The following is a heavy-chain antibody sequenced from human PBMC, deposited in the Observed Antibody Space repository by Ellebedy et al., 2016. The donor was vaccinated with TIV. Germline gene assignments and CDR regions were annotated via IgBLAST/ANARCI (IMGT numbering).Heavy chain of an antibody. J-gene: IGHJ4*02. V-gene: IGHV4-39*01. D-gene: IGHD2-21*02. CDR1: GGSVSSTRYY. CDR3: ARTDPWQPIDD. CDR2: VYYSGSP. Sequence: MPSETLSLTCSVSGGSVSSTRYYWAWIRQPPGKGLEYIGSVYYSGSPYYNPSFKSRVTLSADTSKHKFSLNLRTVTAADTAVYYCARTDPWQPIDDWGQGILVSVSS.